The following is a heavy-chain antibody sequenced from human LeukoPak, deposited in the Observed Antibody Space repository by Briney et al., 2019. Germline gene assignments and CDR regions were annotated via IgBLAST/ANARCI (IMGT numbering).Heavy chain of an antibody. CDR3: ARVSWAVVGTGYFDY. D-gene: IGHD6-19*01. V-gene: IGHV4-59*01. J-gene: IGHJ4*02. Sequence: PSETLSLTCTVSSGSLSTYYWSWIRQPPGKGLEWIGYIYYSGSTSYNPSLKSRVTISVDTSKNQFSLKLGSVTAADTAVYYCARVSWAVVGTGYFDYWGQGTLVTVSS. CDR2: IYYSGST. CDR1: SGSLSTYY.